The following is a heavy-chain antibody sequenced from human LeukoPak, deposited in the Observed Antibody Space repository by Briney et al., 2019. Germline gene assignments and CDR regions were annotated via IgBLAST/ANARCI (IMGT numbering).Heavy chain of an antibody. J-gene: IGHJ4*02. CDR2: IYYSGST. CDR1: GGSISSYY. Sequence: SETLSLTCTVSGGSISSYYWSWIRQPPGKGLEWIGYIYYSGSTNYNPSLKSRVTISVDTSKNQFSLRLSSVAAADTAVYYCARESPDYYDNQFDYWGQGTLVTVSS. CDR3: ARESPDYYDNQFDY. V-gene: IGHV4-59*01. D-gene: IGHD3-22*01.